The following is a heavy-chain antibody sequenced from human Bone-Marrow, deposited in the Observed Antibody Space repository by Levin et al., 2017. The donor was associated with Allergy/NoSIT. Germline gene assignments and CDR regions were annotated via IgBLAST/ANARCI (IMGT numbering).Heavy chain of an antibody. J-gene: IGHJ6*02. D-gene: IGHD6-13*01. CDR3: AKDDAAGTYFYYGLDV. CDR2: ISWNSGKI. Sequence: PAGGSLRLSCAASGFTFDDYAMHWVRQAPGKGLEWVSGISWNSGKINYADSVKGRFTISRDNAKKSLYLQMNSLRPEDTALYYCAKDDAAGTYFYYGLDVWGQGTTVTVSS. CDR1: GFTFDDYA. V-gene: IGHV3-9*01.